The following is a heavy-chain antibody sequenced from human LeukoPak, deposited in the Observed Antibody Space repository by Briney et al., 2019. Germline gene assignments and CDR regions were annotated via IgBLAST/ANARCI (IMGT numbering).Heavy chain of an antibody. D-gene: IGHD3-22*01. J-gene: IGHJ4*02. Sequence: SQTLSLTCTVSGDSISSGDYYWSWIRQPAGKRLEWIGRISSSGSTNYNPSLKSRVTISVDTSKNQFSLKLSSVTAADTAVYYCARSKSYYYDSPCDYWGQGTLVTVSS. CDR2: ISSSGST. CDR1: GDSISSGDYY. CDR3: ARSKSYYYDSPCDY. V-gene: IGHV4-61*02.